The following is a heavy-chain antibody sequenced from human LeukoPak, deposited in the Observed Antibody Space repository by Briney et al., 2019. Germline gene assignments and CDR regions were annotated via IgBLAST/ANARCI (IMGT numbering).Heavy chain of an antibody. CDR2: INPTGGST. D-gene: IGHD2-15*01. CDR1: GYTFTNFY. Sequence: ASVKVSCKASGYTFTNFYMHWVRQAPGQGLEWMGMINPTGGSTGYARKFQDRVTMTRDTSTSTVYMELSSLISEDTAVYYCARVGGGCSGGSCYLFWFDPWGQGTLVTVSS. CDR3: ARVGGGCSGGSCYLFWFDP. V-gene: IGHV1-46*01. J-gene: IGHJ5*02.